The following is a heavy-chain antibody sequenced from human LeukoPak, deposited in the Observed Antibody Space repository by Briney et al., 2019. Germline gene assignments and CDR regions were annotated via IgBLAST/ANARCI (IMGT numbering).Heavy chain of an antibody. V-gene: IGHV1-3*01. Sequence: ASVKVSCKASGYTFTSYAMHWVRQAPGQRLEWMGWINAGNGNTKYSQKFQGRVTITRDTSASTAYMELSSLRSEDTAVYYCARVGRSGYDWFDPWGQGTLVTVSS. CDR1: GYTFTSYA. CDR2: INAGNGNT. CDR3: ARVGRSGYDWFDP. J-gene: IGHJ5*02. D-gene: IGHD5-12*01.